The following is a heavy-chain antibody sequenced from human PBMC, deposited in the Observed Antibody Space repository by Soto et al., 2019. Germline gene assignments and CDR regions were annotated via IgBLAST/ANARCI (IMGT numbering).Heavy chain of an antibody. CDR3: ARGVYGSGNYYTGPSAFDI. CDR1: EGPLSNQV. CDR2: TIPVFNTA. Sequence: QVQLGQSGAEGKNPGPPVKVSCRASEGPLSNQVFPCLRQAPEQGFEWMGGTIPVFNTARYAQKFQGRVTVTADKFTNIAYMELSSLRSEDTAFYFCARGVYGSGNYYTGPSAFDIWGQGTMVIVSS. D-gene: IGHD3-10*01. V-gene: IGHV1-69*06. J-gene: IGHJ3*02.